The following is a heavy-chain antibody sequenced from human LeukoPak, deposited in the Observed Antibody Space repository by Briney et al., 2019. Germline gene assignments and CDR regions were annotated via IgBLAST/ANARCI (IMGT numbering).Heavy chain of an antibody. CDR3: VRGGSGWFYNSLDP. Sequence: ASVKVSCKASGYSFTAYFIFWVRQAPGQGLEWMGWIKPISGDAKSAQKFQDRVTITRDSSINTVYMEVTRLTSDDTALYYCVRGGSGWFYNSLDPWGQGTLVTVSS. CDR2: IKPISGDA. CDR1: GYSFTAYF. V-gene: IGHV1-2*02. J-gene: IGHJ5*02. D-gene: IGHD6-19*01.